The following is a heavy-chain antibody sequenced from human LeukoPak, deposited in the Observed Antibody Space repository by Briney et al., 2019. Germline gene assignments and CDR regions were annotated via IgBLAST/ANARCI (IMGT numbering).Heavy chain of an antibody. V-gene: IGHV3-30*18. CDR1: GFTFDTYG. D-gene: IGHD2-2*01. Sequence: GRSLRLSCAASGFTFDTYGMHWVRQAPGKGLEWVAVISHDGVDKYYADSVKGRFTISRANSKNTVSLQVNSLRAEDTAAYYCAKGGYCSATRCYVGKGMDDWGQGTLVTVSS. CDR2: ISHDGVDK. J-gene: IGHJ4*02. CDR3: AKGGYCSATRCYVGKGMDD.